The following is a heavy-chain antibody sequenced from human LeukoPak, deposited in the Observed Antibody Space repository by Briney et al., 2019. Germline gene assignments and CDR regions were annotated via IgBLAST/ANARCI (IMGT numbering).Heavy chain of an antibody. D-gene: IGHD3-9*01. CDR1: GGSFSGYY. CDR2: INHSGST. V-gene: IGHV4-34*01. Sequence: SETLSLTCAVYGGSFSGYYWSWIRQPPGKGLEWIGEINHSGSTNYNPSLKSRVTISADTSKNQFSLQLNSVTPEDTAVYYCTRDHTLTAYGNWFDPWSQGTLVTVSS. CDR3: TRDHTLTAYGNWFDP. J-gene: IGHJ5*02.